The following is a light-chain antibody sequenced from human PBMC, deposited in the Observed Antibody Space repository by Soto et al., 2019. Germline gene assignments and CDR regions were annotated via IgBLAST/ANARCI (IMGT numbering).Light chain of an antibody. V-gene: IGLV2-23*01. Sequence: QSALTQPASVSGSPGQSIALSCTGTSSDVGAYNLVSWYQQHPGKAPKLLIYEVTKWPSGVSNRFSGSKSGNTASLTISGLQAEDEAHYYCSSSAGDGKLLFGGGTKLTVL. J-gene: IGLJ2*01. CDR1: SSDVGAYNL. CDR3: SSSAGDGKLL. CDR2: EVT.